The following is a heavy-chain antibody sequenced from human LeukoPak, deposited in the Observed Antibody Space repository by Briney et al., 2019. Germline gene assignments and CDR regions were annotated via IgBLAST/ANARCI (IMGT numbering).Heavy chain of an antibody. CDR3: ARDLSTYYYHMDV. J-gene: IGHJ6*03. CDR2: ISSSSIYI. Sequence: GGSLRLSCAASGFTFSSYSMNWVRQAPGKGLEWVSSISSSSIYIYYADSVKGRFTISRDNAKNSLYLHMNSLRAEDTAVYYCARDLSTYYYHMDVWGKGTTVTVSS. V-gene: IGHV3-21*01. CDR1: GFTFSSYS.